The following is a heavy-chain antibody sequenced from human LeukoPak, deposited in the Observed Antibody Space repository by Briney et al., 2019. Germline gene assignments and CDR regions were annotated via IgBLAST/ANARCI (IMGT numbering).Heavy chain of an antibody. CDR2: IYYSGST. V-gene: IGHV4-39*07. Sequence: ASETLSLTCTVSGGSISSSSYYWGWIRQPPGKELEWIGSIYYSGSTYYNPSLKSRVTISVDTSKNQFSLQLNSVTPEDTALYYCARDQPWTNGFDIWGQGTMVTVSS. CDR3: ARDQPWTNGFDI. D-gene: IGHD3/OR15-3a*01. CDR1: GGSISSSSYY. J-gene: IGHJ3*02.